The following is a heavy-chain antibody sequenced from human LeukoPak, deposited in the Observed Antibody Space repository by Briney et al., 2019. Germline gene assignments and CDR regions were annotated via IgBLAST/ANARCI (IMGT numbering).Heavy chain of an antibody. D-gene: IGHD6-13*01. CDR3: ATALAAAGTIYYYYGMDV. CDR1: GYTLTELS. CDR2: FDPEDGET. Sequence: ASVKVSCKVSGYTLTELSMHWVRQAPGKGLEWMGGFDPEDGETIYAQKFQGRVTMTEDTSTDTAYMELSSLRSEDTAVYYCATALAAAGTIYYYYGMDVWGQGTTVTVS. V-gene: IGHV1-24*01. J-gene: IGHJ6*02.